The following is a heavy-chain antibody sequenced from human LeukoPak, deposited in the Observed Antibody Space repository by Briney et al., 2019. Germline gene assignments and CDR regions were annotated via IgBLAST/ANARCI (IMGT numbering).Heavy chain of an antibody. CDR2: IIPILGIA. J-gene: IGHJ4*02. D-gene: IGHD3-10*01. CDR1: GGTFSSYA. Sequence: ASVKVSCKASGGTFSSYAISWVRQAPGQGLEWMGRIIPILGIANYAQKFQGRVTITADKSTSTAYMELSSLRSEDTAVYYCARFRYGSGRPFDYWGQGTLVTVSS. CDR3: ARFRYGSGRPFDY. V-gene: IGHV1-69*04.